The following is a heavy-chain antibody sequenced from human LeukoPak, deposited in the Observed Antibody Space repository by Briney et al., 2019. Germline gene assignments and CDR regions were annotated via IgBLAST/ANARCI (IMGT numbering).Heavy chain of an antibody. CDR3: ARKGPYNSSPTDY. Sequence: HPGGSLRLSCAASGFTVSSNYMSWVRQAPGKGLEWVSVIYSGGSTYYADSVKGRFTISRDNSKNTLYLQMNSLRAEDTAVYYCARKGPYNSSPTDYWGQGTLVTVSS. J-gene: IGHJ4*02. D-gene: IGHD6-6*01. CDR2: IYSGGST. V-gene: IGHV3-53*01. CDR1: GFTVSSNY.